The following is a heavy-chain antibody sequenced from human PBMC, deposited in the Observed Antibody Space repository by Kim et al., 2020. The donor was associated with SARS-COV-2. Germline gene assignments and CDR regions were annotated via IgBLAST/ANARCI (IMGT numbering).Heavy chain of an antibody. Sequence: SETLSLTCTVSGGSFNKYYWNWIRQPPGKGLEWIGYIYYSGSTNYNPSLKSRLTISVDTSKNQFSLKLRSVTAADTAVYYCARSPVVTENWFDAWGQGSLVTVS. V-gene: IGHV4-59*13. CDR1: GGSFNKYY. J-gene: IGHJ5*02. CDR2: IYYSGST. D-gene: IGHD2-15*01. CDR3: ARSPVVTENWFDA.